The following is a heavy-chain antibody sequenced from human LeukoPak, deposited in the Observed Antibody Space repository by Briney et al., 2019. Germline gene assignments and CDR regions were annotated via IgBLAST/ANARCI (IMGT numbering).Heavy chain of an antibody. CDR2: IYYSGST. CDR3: ASDYGGWYFDL. D-gene: IGHD4-23*01. Sequence: PSETLSLTCTVSGGSISSSSYYWAGIRQPPGGGRRWIGYIYYSGSTNHNPSLKSRVTISVDTSKNLFSLKLSSVTAADTAVYYCASDYGGWYFDLWGRGTLVTVSS. J-gene: IGHJ2*01. V-gene: IGHV4-61*05. CDR1: GGSISSSSYY.